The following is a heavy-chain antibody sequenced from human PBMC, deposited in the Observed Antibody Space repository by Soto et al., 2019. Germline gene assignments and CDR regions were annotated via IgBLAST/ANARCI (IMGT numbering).Heavy chain of an antibody. V-gene: IGHV3-23*01. J-gene: IGHJ4*02. CDR2: ISGSGGST. D-gene: IGHD6-6*01. CDR3: ASVGRQLAPRSSIDY. CDR1: GFTFSSYA. Sequence: EVQLLESGGGLVQPGGSLRLSCAASGFTFSSYAMSCVRQAPGKALAGFSAISGSGGSTYYADSVKGRFTISRDNSKNTMYLQMNSLRAEDTAVYYCASVGRQLAPRSSIDYWFQGPLVTVCS.